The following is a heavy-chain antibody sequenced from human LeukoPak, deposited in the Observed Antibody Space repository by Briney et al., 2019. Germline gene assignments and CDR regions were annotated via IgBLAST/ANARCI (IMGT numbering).Heavy chain of an antibody. CDR3: ARGVATNRYYFDY. V-gene: IGHV1-3*01. CDR2: INAGNGNT. D-gene: IGHD5-12*01. J-gene: IGHJ4*02. Sequence: ASVKVSCKASGYTFTSYAMHWVRQTPGQRLEWMGWINAGNGNTKYSQKFQGRVTITRDTSASTAYMELSSLRSEDTAVYSCARGVATNRYYFDYWGQGTLVTVSS. CDR1: GYTFTSYA.